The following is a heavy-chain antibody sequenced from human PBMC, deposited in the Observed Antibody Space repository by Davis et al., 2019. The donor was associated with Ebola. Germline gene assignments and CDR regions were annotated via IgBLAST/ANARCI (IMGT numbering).Heavy chain of an antibody. J-gene: IGHJ4*02. CDR1: GFTFSNYW. Sequence: GESLKISCAASGFTFSNYWMHWVRQAPGKGLVWVSRIYSDGSSTSYADSVKGRFTISRDSAKNTLYLQMNSLRAEDTAMYYCAKGDKMIYWGQGTLVTVSS. D-gene: IGHD2-21*01. V-gene: IGHV3-74*01. CDR3: AKGDKMIY. CDR2: IYSDGSST.